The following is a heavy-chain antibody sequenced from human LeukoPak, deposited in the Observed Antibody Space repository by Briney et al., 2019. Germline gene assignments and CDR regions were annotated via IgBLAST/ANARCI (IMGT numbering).Heavy chain of an antibody. CDR3: ARRSDTMVRGDEYYGMDV. J-gene: IGHJ6*02. D-gene: IGHD3-10*01. CDR1: GYSFTNNW. Sequence: GESLKISCKGSGYSFTNNWIGWVRQMPGKGLEWMGIIYPADSDTRYSPSFQGQVTISADKSISTAYLQWSSLKASDTAMYYCARRSDTMVRGDEYYGMDVWGQGTTVTVSS. CDR2: IYPADSDT. V-gene: IGHV5-51*01.